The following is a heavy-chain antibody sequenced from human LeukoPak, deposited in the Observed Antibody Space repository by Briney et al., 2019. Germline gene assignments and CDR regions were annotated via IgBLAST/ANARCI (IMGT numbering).Heavy chain of an antibody. J-gene: IGHJ5*02. CDR1: GGTFSSYA. CDR2: IIPIFGTA. D-gene: IGHD3-10*01. CDR3: ARYPILLVRGLPKGPNWFDP. V-gene: IGHV1-69*13. Sequence: ASVKVSCKASGGTFSSYAISWVRQAPGQGLEWMGGIIPIFGTANYAQKFQGRVTITADESTSTAYMELSSLRSEDTAVYYCARYPILLVRGLPKGPNWFDPWGQGTLVTVSS.